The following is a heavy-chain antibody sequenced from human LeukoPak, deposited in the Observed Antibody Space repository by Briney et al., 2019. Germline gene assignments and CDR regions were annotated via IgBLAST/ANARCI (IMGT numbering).Heavy chain of an antibody. CDR3: ARGNYGSGSLLLDNWFDP. CDR1: GGSISSYY. Sequence: PSETLSLTCTVSGGSISSYYWSWLRQPPGKGLEWIGYIYYSGSTNYNPSLKSRVTISVDTSKNQFSLKLSSVTAADTAVYYCARGNYGSGSLLLDNWFDPWGQGTLVTVSS. J-gene: IGHJ5*02. CDR2: IYYSGST. V-gene: IGHV4-59*01. D-gene: IGHD3-10*01.